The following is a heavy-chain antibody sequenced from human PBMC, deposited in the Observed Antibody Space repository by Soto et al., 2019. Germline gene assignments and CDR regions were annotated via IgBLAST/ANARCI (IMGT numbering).Heavy chain of an antibody. V-gene: IGHV4-39*01. J-gene: IGHJ5*02. Sequence: QLQLQESGPGLVKPSETLSLTCTVSGGSIDSSTYYWGWIRQPPGKGLEWIGSIFYNGNTFYNPSLKSRITISVDTSKDPFSLKLSSVTAADTAVYYCARHSNGYYYSWFDPWGQGTLVTVSS. D-gene: IGHD3-22*01. CDR2: IFYNGNT. CDR1: GGSIDSSTYY. CDR3: ARHSNGYYYSWFDP.